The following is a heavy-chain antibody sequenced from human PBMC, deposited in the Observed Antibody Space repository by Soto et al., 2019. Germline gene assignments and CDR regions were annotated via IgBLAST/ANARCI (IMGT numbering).Heavy chain of an antibody. CDR3: AKGAVDYGDLAYYFDY. D-gene: IGHD4-17*01. V-gene: IGHV3-23*01. CDR2: ISGSGGST. J-gene: IGHJ4*02. CDR1: GFTFSSYA. Sequence: GGSLRLSCAASGFTFSSYAMSWVRQAPGKGLEWVSAISGSGGSTYYADSVKGRFTISRDNSKNTLYLQMNSLRAEDTAVYYCAKGAVDYGDLAYYFDYWGQGTLVTVAS.